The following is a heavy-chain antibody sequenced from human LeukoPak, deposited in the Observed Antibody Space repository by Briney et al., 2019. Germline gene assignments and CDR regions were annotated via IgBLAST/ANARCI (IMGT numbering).Heavy chain of an antibody. CDR3: AIVARDFDY. CDR1: GYTFSRYY. CDR2: INPSGGST. V-gene: IGHV1-46*01. J-gene: IGHJ4*02. D-gene: IGHD6-6*01. Sequence: GASVKVPCKASGYTFSRYYMHWVRQAPGQGLEWMGIINPSGGSTVFAQKFQGRVTMTRDTSTNTVYMELSSLRAEDTAVYYCAIVARDFDYWGQGTLVTVSS.